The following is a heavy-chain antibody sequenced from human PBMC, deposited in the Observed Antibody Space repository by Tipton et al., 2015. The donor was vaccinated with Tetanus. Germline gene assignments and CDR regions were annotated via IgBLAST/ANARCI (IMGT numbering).Heavy chain of an antibody. V-gene: IGHV3-33*01. D-gene: IGHD2-15*01. CDR1: GFIFSSYG. CDR2: SWYDGTDK. CDR3: AREADCSGGSCFSGDFDN. J-gene: IGHJ4*02. Sequence: CAASGFIFSSYGIHWVRQAPGKGLEWVAVSWYDGTDKYYADSVKGRFTISRDNSKNTLYLQMNSLRDEDTAVYYCAREADCSGGSCFSGDFDNWGQGTQVTVSS.